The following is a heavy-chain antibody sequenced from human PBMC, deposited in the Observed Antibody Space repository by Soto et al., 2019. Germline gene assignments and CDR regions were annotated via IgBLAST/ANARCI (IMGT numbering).Heavy chain of an antibody. CDR1: GFIFSSYY. J-gene: IGHJ6*02. CDR3: VRVWRLVGRYGMDV. Sequence: EVQLVESGGGLVKPGGSLRLSCVGPGFIFSSYYMNWVRQAPGKGLEWVSSISGGSAYIYYADSVKGRFTISRDNAKNSLYLEMNSLRVEDTAVYHCVRVWRLVGRYGMDVWGQGTTVTVSS. D-gene: IGHD6-25*01. V-gene: IGHV3-21*02. CDR2: ISGGSAYI.